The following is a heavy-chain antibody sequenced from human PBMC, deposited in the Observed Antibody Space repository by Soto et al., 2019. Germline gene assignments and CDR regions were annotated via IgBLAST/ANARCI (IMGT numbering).Heavy chain of an antibody. V-gene: IGHV3-30*18. D-gene: IGHD1-26*01. J-gene: IGHJ4*02. CDR3: AKDEEGSGSYAGY. CDR1: GFTFSSYG. Sequence: QVQLVESGGGVVQPGRSLRLSCAASGFTFSSYGMHWVRQAPGKGLEWVAVISYDGSNKYYADSVKGRFTISRDNSKNTLYLQMNSLRADDTAVYNCAKDEEGSGSYAGYWGQGSLVTASS. CDR2: ISYDGSNK.